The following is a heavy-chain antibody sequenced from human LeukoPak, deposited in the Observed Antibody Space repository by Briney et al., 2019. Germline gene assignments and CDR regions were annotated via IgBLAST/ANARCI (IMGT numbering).Heavy chain of an antibody. CDR2: IYTSGST. D-gene: IGHD6-13*01. CDR1: GGSISSYY. J-gene: IGHJ6*04. V-gene: IGHV4-4*07. CDR3: ARDLQQQLVSQDV. Sequence: PSETLSLTCTVSGGSISSYYWSWIRQPAGKGLEWIGRIYTSGSTNYNPSLKSRVTMSVGTSKNQFSLKLSSVTAADTAVYCCARDLQQQLVSQDVWGKGTTVTVSS.